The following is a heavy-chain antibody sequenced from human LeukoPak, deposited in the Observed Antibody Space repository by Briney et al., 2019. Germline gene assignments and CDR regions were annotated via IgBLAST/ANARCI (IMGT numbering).Heavy chain of an antibody. Sequence: PGGSLRLSFAAPGFTFSNAWMSWVRQAPGKGLEWVGRIKSKTDGGTADYVAPVKGRFTISRDDSKNTLYLQMNSLKTEDTAVYYCTTDAGFLDRWDQGSPVTVSS. V-gene: IGHV3-15*01. CDR3: TTDAGFLDR. CDR1: GFTFSNAW. D-gene: IGHD3-3*01. CDR2: IKSKTDGGTA. J-gene: IGHJ4*02.